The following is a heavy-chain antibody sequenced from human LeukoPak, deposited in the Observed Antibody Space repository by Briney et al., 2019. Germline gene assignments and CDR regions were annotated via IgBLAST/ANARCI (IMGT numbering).Heavy chain of an antibody. CDR1: GYTFTSYG. J-gene: IGHJ4*02. CDR3: ASGGAVATGGYYFDY. V-gene: IGHV1-18*01. Sequence: ASVKVSCKASGYTFTSYGISWVRQAPGQGLEWMGWISAYNGNTNYAQKLQGRVTMTTDTSTSTAYMELRSLRSDDTAVYYCASGGAVATGGYYFDYWGQGTLVTVSS. CDR2: ISAYNGNT. D-gene: IGHD6-19*01.